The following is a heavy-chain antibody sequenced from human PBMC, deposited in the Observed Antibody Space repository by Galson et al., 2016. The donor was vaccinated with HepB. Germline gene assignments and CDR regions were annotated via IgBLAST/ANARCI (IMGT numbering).Heavy chain of an antibody. CDR3: TRVPYGYTYGRLAYFDL. Sequence: SLRLSCAASGFTFSSYALHWVRQAPGKGLEWVTLISYDGGSSKYYADPVKGRFTISRDNSSNTLYLQMNSLRPEDTAVYYCTRVPYGYTYGRLAYFDLWGRGTLVTVSS. CDR2: ISYDGGSSK. CDR1: GFTFSSYA. D-gene: IGHD5-18*01. J-gene: IGHJ2*01. V-gene: IGHV3-30-3*01.